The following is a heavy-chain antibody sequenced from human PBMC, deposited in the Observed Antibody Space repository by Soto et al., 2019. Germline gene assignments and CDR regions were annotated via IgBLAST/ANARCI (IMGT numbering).Heavy chain of an antibody. CDR2: INPNSGGT. D-gene: IGHD6-19*01. CDR3: ARTGSGWDWWYYFDY. Sequence: ASVKVSCKASGYTFTGYYMHWVRQAPGQGLEWMGWINPNSGGTNYAQKFQGRVTMTRDTSISTAYMELSRLRSDDTAVYYCARTGSGWDWWYYFDYWAKEPWSPSPQ. V-gene: IGHV1-2*02. J-gene: IGHJ4*01. CDR1: GYTFTGYY.